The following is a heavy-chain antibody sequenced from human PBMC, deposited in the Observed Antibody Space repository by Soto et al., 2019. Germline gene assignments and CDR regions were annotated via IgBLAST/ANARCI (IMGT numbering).Heavy chain of an antibody. D-gene: IGHD2-2*01. CDR2: IYHSGST. CDR3: AREGDIVVVPAATLDAFDI. CDR1: GGSISISNW. J-gene: IGHJ3*02. Sequence: PSETLSLTCAVSGGSISISNWWSWFRQPPGKGLEWIGEIYHSGSTNYNPSLKSRVTISVDKSKNQFSLKLSSVTAADTAVYYCAREGDIVVVPAATLDAFDIWGQGTMVTVSS. V-gene: IGHV4-4*02.